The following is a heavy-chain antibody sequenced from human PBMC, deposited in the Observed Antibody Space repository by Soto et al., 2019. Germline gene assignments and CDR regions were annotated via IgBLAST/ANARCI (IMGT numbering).Heavy chain of an antibody. CDR3: ARVKGYCSGGSCPEYYHYYQLEV. CDR1: GFTFSSYA. Sequence: EVQLVESGGGLVQPGGSLRLSCAASGFTFSSYAMHWVRQAPGKGLEYVSAISSNGGSTYYANSVKGRFTISRDNFKDTLYLQMGSLRAEDMAVYYCARVKGYCSGGSCPEYYHYYQLEVWGKGAPVNVSS. D-gene: IGHD2-15*01. V-gene: IGHV3-64*01. CDR2: ISSNGGST. J-gene: IGHJ6*03.